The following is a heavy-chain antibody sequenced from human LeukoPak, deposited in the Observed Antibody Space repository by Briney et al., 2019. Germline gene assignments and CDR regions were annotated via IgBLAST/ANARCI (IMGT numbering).Heavy chain of an antibody. D-gene: IGHD6-19*01. V-gene: IGHV3-23*01. Sequence: GGSLRLSCVASGITFNNYALSWVRQAPGKGLEWVSTISGSGGSTYYADSVKGRFTISRDNSKNTLSLQMNSLRAEDTAIYYCARGMYSSGWYYFFDYWGQGTLVTVSS. CDR1: GITFNNYA. J-gene: IGHJ4*02. CDR2: ISGSGGST. CDR3: ARGMYSSGWYYFFDY.